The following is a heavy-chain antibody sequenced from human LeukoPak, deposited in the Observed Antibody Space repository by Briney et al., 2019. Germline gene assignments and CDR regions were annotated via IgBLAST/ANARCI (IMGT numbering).Heavy chain of an antibody. J-gene: IGHJ4*02. Sequence: SETLSLTCTVYGGSFSGYYWSWIRHPPGKGLEWIGDLNHSGSTNYNPSLKSRVTISLDTSKNHFSLKLSSVTAADTAVYYCASSTSGRGDFDYWGQGTLVTVSS. D-gene: IGHD2-2*01. CDR2: LNHSGST. V-gene: IGHV4-34*01. CDR3: ASSTSGRGDFDY. CDR1: GGSFSGYY.